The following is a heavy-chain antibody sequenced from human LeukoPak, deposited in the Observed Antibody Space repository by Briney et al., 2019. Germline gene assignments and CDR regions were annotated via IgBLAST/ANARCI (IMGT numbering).Heavy chain of an antibody. CDR1: GGTFSSYA. D-gene: IGHD1-26*01. J-gene: IGHJ4*02. CDR2: IIPILGIA. V-gene: IGHV1-69*04. CDR3: ARSVVGATTSLDY. Sequence: GASVKVSCKASGGTFSSYAISWVRRAPGQGLEWMGRIIPILGIANYAQKFQGRVTITADKSTSTAYMELSSLRSEDTAVYYCARSVVGATTSLDYWGQGTLVTVSS.